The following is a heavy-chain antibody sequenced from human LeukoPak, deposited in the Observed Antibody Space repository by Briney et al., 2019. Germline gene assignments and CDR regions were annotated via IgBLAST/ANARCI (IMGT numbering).Heavy chain of an antibody. Sequence: PGGSLRLSCAASGFSFSTYWMGWVRQAPGKGLEWVANIKQDGSEKYYVDSAKGRFTISRDNAKNSLYLQMNSLRAEDTAVYYCATDLGSSRPNFWGQGILVTVSS. CDR1: GFSFSTYW. CDR3: ATDLGSSRPNF. V-gene: IGHV3-7*01. J-gene: IGHJ4*02. CDR2: IKQDGSEK. D-gene: IGHD6-13*01.